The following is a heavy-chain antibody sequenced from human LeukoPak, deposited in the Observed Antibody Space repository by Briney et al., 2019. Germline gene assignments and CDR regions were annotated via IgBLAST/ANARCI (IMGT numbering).Heavy chain of an antibody. CDR1: GGSFRGYY. J-gene: IGHJ4*02. D-gene: IGHD2-2*01. V-gene: IGHV4-34*01. Sequence: PAETLSLTCAVYGGSFRGYYWSWIRQPPGKGLEWIGEINHSGSTNYNPSLKSRVNISLDTSMKKFSLKLNSVTAADTAVYYCASTERCSTTCPLDYWGQGTMVTVSS. CDR2: INHSGST. CDR3: ASTERCSTTCPLDY.